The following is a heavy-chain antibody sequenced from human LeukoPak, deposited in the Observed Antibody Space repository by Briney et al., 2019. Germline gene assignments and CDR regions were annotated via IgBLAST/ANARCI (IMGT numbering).Heavy chain of an antibody. V-gene: IGHV3-21*01. CDR3: ATGLEDSNIDY. J-gene: IGHJ4*02. CDR1: GVTFSDYYS. CDR2: ISGSGRYV. Sequence: PGGSLRLSCSASGVTFSDYYSMNWVRQAPGKELEWVSVISGSGRYVYYGDSVRGRFTISRDNAKNSVLLEINSLRVEDTAVYYCATGLEDSNIDYWGQGTLVTVSS.